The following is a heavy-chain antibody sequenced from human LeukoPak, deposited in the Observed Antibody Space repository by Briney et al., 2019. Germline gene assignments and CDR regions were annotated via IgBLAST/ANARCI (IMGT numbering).Heavy chain of an antibody. Sequence: PGGSLRLSCAASGFTYSHYGMHWVRQAPGKGLEWVAAIWSDGTEKYYGDAVKGRFTISRDNSRDTLYLQMDSLRGEDTAVYYCAKDAQRGFDYSNSLEYWGQGTLVTVSS. CDR1: GFTYSHYG. J-gene: IGHJ4*02. CDR3: AKDAQRGFDYSNSLEY. V-gene: IGHV3-33*06. D-gene: IGHD4-11*01. CDR2: IWSDGTEK.